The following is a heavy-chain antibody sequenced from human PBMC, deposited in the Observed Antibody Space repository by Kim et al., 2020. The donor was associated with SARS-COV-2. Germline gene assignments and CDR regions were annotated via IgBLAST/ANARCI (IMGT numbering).Heavy chain of an antibody. J-gene: IGHJ4*02. CDR3: AKGFRVAVGTSTIVGF. CDR2: IRGNGGST. Sequence: GGSLRLSCAASGFTFSSYDMSWVRQAPGKGLEWVSGIRGNGGSTYYADSVKGRFTISRDNSKNTLYLQMSSLRAEDTAVYYCAKGFRVAVGTSTIVGFWGQGTLVTVSS. D-gene: IGHD6-13*01. V-gene: IGHV3-23*01. CDR1: GFTFSSYD.